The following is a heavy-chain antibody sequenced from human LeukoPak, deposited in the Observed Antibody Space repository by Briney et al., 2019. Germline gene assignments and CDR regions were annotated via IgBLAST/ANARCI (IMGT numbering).Heavy chain of an antibody. CDR2: ISSDTPNK. V-gene: IGHV3-21*01. J-gene: IGHJ4*02. CDR3: ARDLGGPDY. Sequence: GGSLRLSCATSGFIFSRYAMNWIRQAPGKGLEWVSFISSDTPNKNYADSVKGRFTISRDNAKNSVYLQLNSLRAEDTAMYYCARDLGGPDYWGQGTLVTVSS. D-gene: IGHD3-16*01. CDR1: GFIFSRYA.